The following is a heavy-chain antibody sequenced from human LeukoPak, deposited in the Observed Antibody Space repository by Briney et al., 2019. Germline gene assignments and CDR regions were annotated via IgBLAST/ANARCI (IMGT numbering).Heavy chain of an antibody. Sequence: PSETLSLTCTVSGGSISSGGYYWSWIRQHPGKGLEWIGYIYYSGSTYYHPSLKSRVTISVDTSKNQFSLKLSSVTAADTAVYYCARGRSAIAAATPWGQGTLVTVSS. V-gene: IGHV4-31*03. CDR2: IYYSGST. CDR1: GGSISSGGYY. J-gene: IGHJ5*02. CDR3: ARGRSAIAAATP. D-gene: IGHD6-13*01.